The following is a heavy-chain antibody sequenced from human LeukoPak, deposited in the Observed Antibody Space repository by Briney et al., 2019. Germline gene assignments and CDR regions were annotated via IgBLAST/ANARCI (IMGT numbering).Heavy chain of an antibody. CDR1: GYSFSTYW. CDR3: ARLLEGVAGTWGY. J-gene: IGHJ4*02. V-gene: IGHV5-51*01. D-gene: IGHD6-19*01. Sequence: PGESLKIFCKGSGYSFSTYWIAWVRQVPGKGLEWMGIIYPGDSDTRYSPSFQGQVTISADKSISTAYLQWSSLKASDTAMYYCARLLEGVAGTWGYWGQGTLVTVSS. CDR2: IYPGDSDT.